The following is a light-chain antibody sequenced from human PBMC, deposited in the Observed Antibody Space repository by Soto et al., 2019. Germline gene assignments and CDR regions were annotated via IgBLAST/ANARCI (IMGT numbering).Light chain of an antibody. J-gene: IGKJ4*01. CDR1: QSVSNNY. CDR2: GAS. Sequence: ENVLTQSPGTLSLSPGDRASLSCRASQSVSNNYLAWHQQRPGQAPRLLIFGASNRATGVPDRFTGSASGTGFTLTISRLQPEDFALYFCQQYASSPVTFGGGTKVDIK. CDR3: QQYASSPVT. V-gene: IGKV3-20*01.